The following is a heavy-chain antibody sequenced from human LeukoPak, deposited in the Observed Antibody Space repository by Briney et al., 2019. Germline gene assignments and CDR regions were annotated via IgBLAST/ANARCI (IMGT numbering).Heavy chain of an antibody. CDR1: DGSISSYY. Sequence: SESLSLTCTLSDGSISSYYWSWIRQPPGKGLEWIGYIYYTGSTNYNPSLTSRVTISVDTSKNQFSLKLSSVTAADTAVYYCARLTSSWFDPWGREPWSPSPQ. D-gene: IGHD6-6*01. CDR3: ARLTSSWFDP. CDR2: IYYTGST. V-gene: IGHV4-59*08. J-gene: IGHJ5*02.